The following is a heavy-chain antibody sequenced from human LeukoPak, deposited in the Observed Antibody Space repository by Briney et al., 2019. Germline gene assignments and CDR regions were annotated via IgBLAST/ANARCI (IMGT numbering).Heavy chain of an antibody. CDR3: ARDLAKDGATIGIDY. Sequence: PGGSLRLSCAASGFTFSSYSMNWVRQAPGKGLEWVSFISSRSSNIYYADSVKGRFTISRDNAKNLLYLQMNSLRAEDAAVYYCARDLAKDGATIGIDYWGQGTLVTVSP. V-gene: IGHV3-21*01. CDR1: GFTFSSYS. J-gene: IGHJ4*02. D-gene: IGHD5-12*01. CDR2: ISSRSSNI.